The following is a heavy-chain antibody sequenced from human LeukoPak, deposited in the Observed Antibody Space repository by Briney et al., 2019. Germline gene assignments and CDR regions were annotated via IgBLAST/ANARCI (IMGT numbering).Heavy chain of an antibody. CDR1: GGSISSGSYY. V-gene: IGHV4-61*02. D-gene: IGHD1-1*01. J-gene: IGHJ3*02. CDR2: IYNSGTT. Sequence: SQTLSLTCTVSGGSISSGSYYWGWTRQPTGKGLEWIGRIYNSGTTKYNASLKSRVTISIDTSKNHFSLKLASVTAADTAVYYCAAPAGMTAFDIWGQGTMVTVSS. CDR3: AAPAGMTAFDI.